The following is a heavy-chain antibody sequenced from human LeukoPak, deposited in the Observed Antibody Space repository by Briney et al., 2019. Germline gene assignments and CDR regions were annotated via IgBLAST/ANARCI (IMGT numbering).Heavy chain of an antibody. CDR3: ARDDSGYVPY. J-gene: IGHJ4*02. D-gene: IGHD5-12*01. Sequence: GASVKGSCKAAGYSFSTYGMSWVLEAPGQGLEWMGWISTGNGNTKYAQNFQGRVTMTTDTSTSTACMELWSLRSDDTAVYYCARDDSGYVPYWGQGTLVTVSS. V-gene: IGHV1-18*01. CDR1: GYSFSTYG. CDR2: ISTGNGNT.